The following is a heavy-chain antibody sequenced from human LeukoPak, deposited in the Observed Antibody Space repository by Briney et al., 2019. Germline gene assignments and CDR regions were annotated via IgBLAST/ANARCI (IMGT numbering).Heavy chain of an antibody. CDR1: GFTFSSYA. V-gene: IGHV3-23*01. CDR2: ISGSGGST. CDR3: ARNVPHYYGSGSYYN. J-gene: IGHJ4*02. Sequence: GGSLRLSCAASGFTFSSYAMSWVRQAPGKGLEWVSAISGSGGSTYYADSVKGRFTISRDNSKNTLYLQMNSLRAEDTAVYYCARNVPHYYGSGSYYNWGQGTLVTVSS. D-gene: IGHD3-10*01.